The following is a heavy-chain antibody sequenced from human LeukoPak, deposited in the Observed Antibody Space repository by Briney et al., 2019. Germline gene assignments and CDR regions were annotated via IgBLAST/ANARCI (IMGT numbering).Heavy chain of an antibody. V-gene: IGHV6-1*01. CDR2: TYYRSKWYN. Sequence: SQTLSLTCAISGDSVSSNSAAWNWIRQSPSRGLEWLGRTYYRSKWYNDYAVSVKSRITINPDTSKNQFSLQLNSVTPEDTAVYYCAREGKERQWELTYRFDYWGQGTLVTVSS. CDR1: GDSVSSNSAA. CDR3: AREGKERQWELTYRFDY. D-gene: IGHD1-26*01. J-gene: IGHJ4*02.